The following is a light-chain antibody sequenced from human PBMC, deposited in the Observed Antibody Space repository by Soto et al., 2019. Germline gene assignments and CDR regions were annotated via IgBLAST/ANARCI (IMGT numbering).Light chain of an antibody. J-gene: IGKJ2*01. V-gene: IGKV1-5*01. CDR3: QQYDTYSYP. CDR2: DAS. CDR1: QSINSW. Sequence: DIQMTQSPSTLSASIGDRVTITCRASQSINSWLAWYQQKPGKAPKLLIYDASNLASGVPSRFSGSGSGTECTLVISSLQPGDFETYYCQQYDTYSYPCGQGNKLEI.